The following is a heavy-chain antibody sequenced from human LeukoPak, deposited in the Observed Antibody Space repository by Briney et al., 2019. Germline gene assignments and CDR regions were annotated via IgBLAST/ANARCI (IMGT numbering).Heavy chain of an antibody. V-gene: IGHV1-18*01. CDR1: GYTFTSYG. CDR3: AKDRWLGTLDY. J-gene: IGHJ4*02. Sequence: ASVKVSCKASGYTFTSYGISWVRQAPGQGLEWMGWISAYNGNTNYAQKLQGRVTMTTDTSTSTAYMELRSLRAEDTAVYYCAKDRWLGTLDYWGQGTLVTVSS. D-gene: IGHD5-12*01. CDR2: ISAYNGNT.